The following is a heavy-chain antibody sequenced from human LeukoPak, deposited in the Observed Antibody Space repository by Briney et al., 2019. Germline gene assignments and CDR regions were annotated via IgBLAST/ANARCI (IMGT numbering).Heavy chain of an antibody. CDR1: GFTFSNYA. Sequence: GSLRLSCAASGFTFSNYAMSWVRQAPGKGLEWVSAISGSGGSTYYADSVKGRFTISRDNSKNTLYLQMNSLRAEDTAVYYCAKDAFGSGSYYHFDYWGQGTLVTVSS. D-gene: IGHD3-10*01. J-gene: IGHJ4*02. CDR2: ISGSGGST. V-gene: IGHV3-23*01. CDR3: AKDAFGSGSYYHFDY.